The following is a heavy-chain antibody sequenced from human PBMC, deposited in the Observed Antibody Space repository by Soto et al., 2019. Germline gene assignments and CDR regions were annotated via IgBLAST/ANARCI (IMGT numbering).Heavy chain of an antibody. CDR1: GSTVNTYY. CDR3: ARDRGPTSYFDY. Sequence: SETLSLTCSVSGSTVNTYYWSWIRQPPGKELEWIGYIYSSGNTNYNPSLKSRVTISVDTPNNQFFLKLSSVTAADTAVYYCARDRGPTSYFDYWGQGNMVT. CDR2: IYSSGNT. V-gene: IGHV4-59*02. J-gene: IGHJ4*02. D-gene: IGHD3-10*01.